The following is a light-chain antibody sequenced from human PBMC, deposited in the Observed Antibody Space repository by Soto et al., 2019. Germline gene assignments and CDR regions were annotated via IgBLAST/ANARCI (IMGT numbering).Light chain of an antibody. Sequence: DIQMTQSPSTLSASVGDRVTITCRARQNINRWLAWYQQRPGKAPNLLIHKASTLEVGVPSRFSGSASGTDFTLTISSLKLDVLAVYFCLQYIFYPLSFGGGTKVE. CDR2: KAS. J-gene: IGKJ4*01. CDR1: QNINRW. V-gene: IGKV1-5*03. CDR3: LQYIFYPLS.